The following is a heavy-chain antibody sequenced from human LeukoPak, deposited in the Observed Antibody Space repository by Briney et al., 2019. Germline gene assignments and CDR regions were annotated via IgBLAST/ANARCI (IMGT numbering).Heavy chain of an antibody. Sequence: TGGSLRLSCAVSGFPFSNSWMYWVRQAPGKGLEGVANIKKDGSGISYVDSVKGRFIISRDNARNSLYLQMNSLRVEDTAVYFCAGGSSKEVWGKGTAVTVSS. CDR1: GFPFSNSW. CDR2: IKKDGSGI. D-gene: IGHD1-26*01. V-gene: IGHV3-7*03. J-gene: IGHJ6*04. CDR3: AGGSSKEV.